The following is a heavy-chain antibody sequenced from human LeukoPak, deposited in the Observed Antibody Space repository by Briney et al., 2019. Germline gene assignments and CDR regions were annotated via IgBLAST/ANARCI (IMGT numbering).Heavy chain of an antibody. Sequence: GGSLRLSCAASGFSFNNYWMHWVRQAPGKGLEWVANIKQDGSDKYYVDSVKGRFTISRDNAKNSLYLQMNSLRAEDTAVYYCARGELWFGELLNYWGQGTLVTVSS. J-gene: IGHJ4*02. V-gene: IGHV3-7*01. CDR1: GFSFNNYW. CDR3: ARGELWFGELLNY. D-gene: IGHD3-10*01. CDR2: IKQDGSDK.